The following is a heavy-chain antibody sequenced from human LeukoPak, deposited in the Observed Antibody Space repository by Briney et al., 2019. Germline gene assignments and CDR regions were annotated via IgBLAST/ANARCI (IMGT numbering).Heavy chain of an antibody. CDR1: GNSIRSCSYY. D-gene: IGHD3-22*01. J-gene: IGHJ4*02. V-gene: IGHV4-39*01. Sequence: SETLSLTCTVSGNSIRSCSYYWGWIRQSPGKGLVWLGSIYCSGSSYYSASFKSRVTIAVDTSQNQYSLKLRSVTAADRAVYYCATRYYYDTRGYSLHWGQGTLVTVSS. CDR2: IYCSGSS. CDR3: ATRYYYDTRGYSLH.